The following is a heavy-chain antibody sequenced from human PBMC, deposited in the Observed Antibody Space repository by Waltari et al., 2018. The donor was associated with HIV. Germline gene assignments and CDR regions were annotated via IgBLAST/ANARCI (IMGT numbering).Heavy chain of an antibody. V-gene: IGHV3-21*01. D-gene: IGHD5-18*01. CDR1: GFTFSSYS. CDR3: ARDLSTEDTAMATHFDY. J-gene: IGHJ4*02. CDR2: ISSSSSYI. Sequence: EVQLVESGGGLVKPGGSLRLSCAASGFTFSSYSMNWVRQAPGKGLEWVSSISSSSSYIYYADSVKGRFTISRDNAKNSLYLQMNSLRAEDTAVYYCARDLSTEDTAMATHFDYWGQGTLVTVSS.